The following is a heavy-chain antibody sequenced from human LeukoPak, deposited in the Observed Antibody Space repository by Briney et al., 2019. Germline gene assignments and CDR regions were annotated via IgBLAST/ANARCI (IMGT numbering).Heavy chain of an antibody. V-gene: IGHV4-38-2*02. CDR1: GYSISSGYY. D-gene: IGHD4-17*01. CDR2: IYHSGFT. CDR3: AGRTIMTTDLTLYYFDS. J-gene: IGHJ4*02. Sequence: KASETLSLTCTVSGYSISSGYYWAWIRQSPGKGLEWIGSIYHSGFTYYNPSLKSRATISVDTSKNQFSLKLSSVTAADTAVYFCAGRTIMTTDLTLYYFDSWGQGTLVTVSS.